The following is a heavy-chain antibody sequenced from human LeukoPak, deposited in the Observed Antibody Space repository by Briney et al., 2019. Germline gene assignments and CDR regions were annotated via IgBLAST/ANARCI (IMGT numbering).Heavy chain of an antibody. D-gene: IGHD5-12*01. CDR2: IIPIFGTA. CDR3: ATKSSGYDFSTFDY. V-gene: IGHV1-69*13. CDR1: GGTFSSYA. Sequence: ASVKVSCKASGGTFSSYAISWVRQAPGQGLEWMGGIIPIFGTANYAQKFQGRVTITADESTSTAYMELSSLRSEDTAVYYCATKSSGYDFSTFDYWGQGTLVTVSS. J-gene: IGHJ4*02.